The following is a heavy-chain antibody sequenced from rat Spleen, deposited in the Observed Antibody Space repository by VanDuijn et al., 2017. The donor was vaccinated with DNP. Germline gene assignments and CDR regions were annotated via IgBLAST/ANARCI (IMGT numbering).Heavy chain of an antibody. Sequence: EVQLVETGGGLVQPGRSLKLSCVASGFTFSYYWMAWIRQVPGKGLEWIASITGGGGTTSYPDSVKGRFTISRDDAKSSLYLQMNSLKSEDTATYYCARGSSSIYWYFDFWGPGTMVTVSS. CDR1: GFTFSYYW. D-gene: IGHD1-2*01. V-gene: IGHV5-31*01. CDR2: ITGGGGTT. CDR3: ARGSSSIYWYFDF. J-gene: IGHJ1*01.